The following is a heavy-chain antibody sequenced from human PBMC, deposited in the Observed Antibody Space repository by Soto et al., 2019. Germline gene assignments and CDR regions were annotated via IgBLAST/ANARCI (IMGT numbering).Heavy chain of an antibody. V-gene: IGHV3-21*01. J-gene: IGHJ4*02. CDR3: ARARIAAAGTIDY. CDR1: GFTFSSYS. Sequence: GGSLRLSCAASGFTFSSYSMNWVRQAPGKGLEWVSSISSSSSYIYYADSVKGRFTISRDNAKNSLYLQMNSLRAEDTAVYYCARARIAAAGTIDYWGQGTLGTVSS. CDR2: ISSSSSYI. D-gene: IGHD6-13*01.